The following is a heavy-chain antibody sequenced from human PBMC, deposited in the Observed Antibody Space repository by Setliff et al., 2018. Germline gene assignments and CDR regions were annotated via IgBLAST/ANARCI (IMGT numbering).Heavy chain of an antibody. Sequence: GESLKISCAASGFIFRDYTMVWVRQAPGKGLEWVAGVIQGGSGTTTFYTDSVKGRFAISRDNARNSLYLQMNSLRVEDTAVYYCARDGYPGTSWGQGTLVTVSS. CDR3: ARDGYPGTS. V-gene: IGHV3-23*05. J-gene: IGHJ5*02. CDR2: VIQGGSGTTT. D-gene: IGHD2-2*03. CDR1: GFIFRDYT.